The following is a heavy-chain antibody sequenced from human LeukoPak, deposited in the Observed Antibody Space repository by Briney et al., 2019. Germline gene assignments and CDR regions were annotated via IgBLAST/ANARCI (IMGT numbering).Heavy chain of an antibody. CDR1: GFTFSTYA. CDR2: ITGSGGIT. CDR3: AKAPYGSGSYYIYYFDY. J-gene: IGHJ4*02. Sequence: GGSLRLSCAASGFTFSTYAMSWVRQAPGKGLEWVSDITGSGGITYYADSVKGRFTISRDNSKITLYLQMNSLRAEDTAVYYCAKAPYGSGSYYIYYFDYWGQGTLVTVSS. D-gene: IGHD3-10*01. V-gene: IGHV3-23*01.